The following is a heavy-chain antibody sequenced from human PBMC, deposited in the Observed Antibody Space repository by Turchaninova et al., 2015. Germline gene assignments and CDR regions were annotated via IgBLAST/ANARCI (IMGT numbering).Heavy chain of an antibody. J-gene: IGHJ6*02. CDR2: ISSSSSYI. CDR3: ARDCWNDGYIAILSSYYYGMDV. CDR1: GFTFSSYS. V-gene: IGHV3-21*01. Sequence: GESGGGLVKPGGSLRLSCAASGFTFSSYSMNWVRQAPGKGLEWVSSISSSSSYIYYADSVKGRFTISRDNAKNSLYLQMNSLRAEDTAVYYCARDCWNDGYIAILSSYYYGMDVWGQGTTVTVSS. D-gene: IGHD1-1*01.